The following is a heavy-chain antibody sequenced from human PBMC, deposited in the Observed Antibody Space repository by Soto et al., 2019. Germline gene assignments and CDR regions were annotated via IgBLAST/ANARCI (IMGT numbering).Heavy chain of an antibody. J-gene: IGHJ4*02. Sequence: PGGSLRLSCAASGFTFSSYAMDWVRQAPGKGLEWVSVIRDDGGTTNYADSVKDRFTISRDNSKNTLYLQMNSLRAEDTAVYYCARDLRCSGGSCYPQYLDYWGQGTLVTVSS. V-gene: IGHV3-23*01. CDR2: IRDDGGTT. D-gene: IGHD2-15*01. CDR3: ARDLRCSGGSCYPQYLDY. CDR1: GFTFSSYA.